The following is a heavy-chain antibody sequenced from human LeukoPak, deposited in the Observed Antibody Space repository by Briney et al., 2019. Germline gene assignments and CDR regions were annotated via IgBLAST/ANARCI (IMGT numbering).Heavy chain of an antibody. CDR2: ISGSGGST. V-gene: IGHV3-23*01. D-gene: IGHD1-26*01. CDR1: GFTFSSYA. CDR3: AKDLVVGALDY. Sequence: GSLRLSCAASGFTFSSYAMTWIRQAPGKGLEWVSSISGSGGSTYYADSVKGRFTISRDNSRNMLFLQMNSLRADDTAVYYCAKDLVVGALDYWGQGTLVTVSS. J-gene: IGHJ4*02.